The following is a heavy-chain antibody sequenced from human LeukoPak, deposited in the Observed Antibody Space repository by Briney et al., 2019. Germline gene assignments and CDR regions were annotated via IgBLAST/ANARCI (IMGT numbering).Heavy chain of an antibody. D-gene: IGHD6-6*01. CDR2: INPNSGGT. J-gene: IGHJ5*02. CDR1: GYTFTGYY. CDR3: AREAQYSSSPFDP. V-gene: IGHV1-2*02. Sequence: ASVKVSCKASGYTFTGYYMHWVRQAPGQGLEWMGWINPNSGGTNYAQKFQGRVTMTRDTSISTAYMELSRLRSDDTAVYYCAREAQYSSSPFDPWGQGTLVTVSS.